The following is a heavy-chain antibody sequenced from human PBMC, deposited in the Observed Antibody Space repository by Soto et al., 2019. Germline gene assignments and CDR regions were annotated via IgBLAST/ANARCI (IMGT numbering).Heavy chain of an antibody. CDR2: INPNNGGT. Sequence: QVQLVQSGAEVKKPGASVKVSCRASGYTFTGYYMHWVRQAPGQGLEWMGWINPNNGGTNSAQKFQGWVTMTRDTSISTAYMELRRLKSDETAIYYCARAIAAIWEGNAIDLWGQGTTVTFSS. D-gene: IGHD6-13*01. CDR3: ARAIAAIWEGNAIDL. CDR1: GYTFTGYY. V-gene: IGHV1-2*04. J-gene: IGHJ3*01.